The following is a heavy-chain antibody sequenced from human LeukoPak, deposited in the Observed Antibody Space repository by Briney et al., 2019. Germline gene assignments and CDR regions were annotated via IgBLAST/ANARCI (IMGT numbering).Heavy chain of an antibody. CDR3: ARLPKGGGYWPHDAFDI. V-gene: IGHV4-34*01. CDR1: GGSFSGYY. Sequence: KPSETLSLTCGVYGGSFSGYYWSWIRQPPGKGLEWIGEINNSGSTNYNPSLKSRVTISVDTSKNQFSLKLSSVTAADTAVYYCARLPKGGGYWPHDAFDIWGQGTMVTVSS. CDR2: INNSGST. J-gene: IGHJ3*02. D-gene: IGHD2-21*01.